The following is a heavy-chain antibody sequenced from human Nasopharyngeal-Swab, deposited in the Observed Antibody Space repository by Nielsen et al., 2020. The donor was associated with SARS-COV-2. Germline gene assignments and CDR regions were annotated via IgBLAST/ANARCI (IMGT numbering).Heavy chain of an antibody. CDR3: ARLEGGRGYSYGDYYYYGMDV. CDR1: GFTFSSYA. J-gene: IGHJ6*02. CDR2: ISGSGGST. D-gene: IGHD5-18*01. V-gene: IGHV3-23*01. Sequence: GGSLRLSCAASGFTFSSYAMSWVRQAPGKGLEWVSAISGSGGSTYYADSVKGRFTISRDNSKNTLYLQMNSLRAEDTAVYYCARLEGGRGYSYGDYYYYGMDVWGQGTTVTVSS.